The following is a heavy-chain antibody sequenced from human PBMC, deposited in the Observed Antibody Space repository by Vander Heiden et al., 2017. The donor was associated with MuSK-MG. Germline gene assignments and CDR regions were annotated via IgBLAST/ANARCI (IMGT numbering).Heavy chain of an antibody. CDR3: AKQWLVLRGNSFDV. J-gene: IGHJ3*01. V-gene: IGHV3-23*01. CDR2: ISGDGETT. D-gene: IGHD6-19*01. Sequence: EVQLLESGGGLIQPGGSLRLSCVASDLSFKNYGMSWVRQAPGKGLEWVSSISGDGETTYYADSVKGRFSISRDNSKNTLFLQMNSLRADDTAVYYCAKQWLVLRGNSFDVWGEGTMVTVSS. CDR1: DLSFKNYG.